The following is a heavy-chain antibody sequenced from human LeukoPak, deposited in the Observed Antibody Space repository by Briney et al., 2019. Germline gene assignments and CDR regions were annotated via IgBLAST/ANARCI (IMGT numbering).Heavy chain of an antibody. CDR3: AREESSSWYGDWFDP. V-gene: IGHV4-34*01. Sequence: SETLSLTCAVYGGSFSGYYWSWIGQPPGKGPEWIGEINHSGSANYNPSLKSRVTISVDTSKNQFSLKLGSVTAADTAVYYCAREESSSWYGDWFDPWGQGTLVTVSS. CDR2: INHSGSA. CDR1: GGSFSGYY. J-gene: IGHJ5*02. D-gene: IGHD6-13*01.